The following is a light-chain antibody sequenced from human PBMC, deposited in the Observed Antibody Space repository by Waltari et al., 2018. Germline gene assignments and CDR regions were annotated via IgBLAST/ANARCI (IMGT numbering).Light chain of an antibody. V-gene: IGLV8-61*01. CDR2: TTN. CDR1: SVAVSTTNY. Sequence: QTVVTQAPSISVSPGGPVTLTCGLSSVAVSTTNYASWYQRTPGQAPRTLIYTTNMRSSGVPDRFSGSLLWNKAALIITGAQADDESDYYCVLYLGGGISMFGGGTKLTVL. CDR3: VLYLGGGISM. J-gene: IGLJ3*02.